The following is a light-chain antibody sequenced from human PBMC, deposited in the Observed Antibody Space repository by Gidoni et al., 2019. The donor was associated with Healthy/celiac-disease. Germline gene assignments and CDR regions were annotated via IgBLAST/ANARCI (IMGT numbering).Light chain of an antibody. Sequence: DIVVAQSPDSLAVSLGERATVTCKASPCVLYSANNTDYFAWYQQKPGQPPKLLIYWASTRESGVPDLLSGRGSGTDVSLTISSLQAVQVAFYYCQQYCNTPLTFGQGTKVEIK. CDR1: PCVLYSANNTDY. J-gene: IGKJ1*01. CDR2: WAS. V-gene: IGKV4-1*01. CDR3: QQYCNTPLT.